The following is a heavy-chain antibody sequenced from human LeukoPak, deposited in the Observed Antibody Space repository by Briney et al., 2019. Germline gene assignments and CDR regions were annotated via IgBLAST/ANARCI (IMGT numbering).Heavy chain of an antibody. V-gene: IGHV3-53*01. CDR1: GFTFSSYS. J-gene: IGHJ3*02. D-gene: IGHD5-24*01. CDR2: IYSGGST. Sequence: GGSLRLSCAASGFTFSSYSMNWVRQAPGKGLEWVSVIYSGGSTYYADSVKGRFTISRDNSKNTLYLQMNSLRAEDTAVYYCARGGVEDAFDIWGQGTMVTVSS. CDR3: ARGGVEDAFDI.